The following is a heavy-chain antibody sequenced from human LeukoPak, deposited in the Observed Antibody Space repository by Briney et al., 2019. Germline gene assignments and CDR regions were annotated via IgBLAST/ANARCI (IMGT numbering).Heavy chain of an antibody. CDR1: GFIFNSYW. CDR2: VDQDGSEK. D-gene: IGHD3-16*01. Sequence: GGSLRLSCEASGFIFNSYWMNWLGQAQGKGLEWVANVDQDGSEKYYVGSVKGRFTISRDNTKNALYLQMNSLRVEDTAVYYCARGWASSRRKAFDIWGQGTMVTVSS. CDR3: ARGWASSRRKAFDI. J-gene: IGHJ3*02. V-gene: IGHV3-7*03.